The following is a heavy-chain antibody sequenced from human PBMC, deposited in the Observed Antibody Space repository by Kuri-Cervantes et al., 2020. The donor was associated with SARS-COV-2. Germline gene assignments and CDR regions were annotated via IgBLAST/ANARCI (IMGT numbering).Heavy chain of an antibody. CDR2: INPSGST. Sequence: SETLSLTCAVHGGSFSGYFWSWIRQPPGKGLEWIGEINPSGSTNYNPSLKSRVTMSVDTSKNQLSLKLSSVTAADTAVYYCARGVMKESTSSPYYFHYWGQGTRVTGSS. V-gene: IGHV4-34*01. J-gene: IGHJ4*02. D-gene: IGHD6-6*01. CDR1: GGSFSGYF. CDR3: ARGVMKESTSSPYYFHY.